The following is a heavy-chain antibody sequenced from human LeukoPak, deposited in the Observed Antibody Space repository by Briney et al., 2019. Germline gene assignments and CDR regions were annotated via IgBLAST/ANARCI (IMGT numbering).Heavy chain of an antibody. D-gene: IGHD6-13*01. V-gene: IGHV3-30*02. CDR1: GFTSSSYG. CDR3: AKEIGSYSSSWFDY. J-gene: IGHJ4*02. CDR2: IRYDGSNK. Sequence: GGSLRLSCAASGFTSSSYGMHWVRQAPGKGLEWVAFIRYDGSNKYYADSVKGRFTISRDNSKNTLYLQMNSLRAEDTAVYYCAKEIGSYSSSWFDYWGQGTLVTVSS.